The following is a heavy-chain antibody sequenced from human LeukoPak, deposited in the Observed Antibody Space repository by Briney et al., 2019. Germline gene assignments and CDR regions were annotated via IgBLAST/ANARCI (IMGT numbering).Heavy chain of an antibody. CDR2: ISGSGGST. J-gene: IGHJ4*02. D-gene: IGHD4-17*01. V-gene: IGHV3-23*01. CDR1: GFTFSSYA. CDR3: ANDLTAGDYLR. Sequence: GGSLRLSCAASGFTFSSYAMSWVRQAPGKGLEWVSAISGSGGSTYYADSVKGRFTISRDNSKNTLYLQMNSLRAEDTAVYYCANDLTAGDYLRWGQGTLVTVSS.